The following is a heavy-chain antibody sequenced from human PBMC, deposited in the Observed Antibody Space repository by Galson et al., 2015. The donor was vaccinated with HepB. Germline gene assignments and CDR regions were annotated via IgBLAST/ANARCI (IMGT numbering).Heavy chain of an antibody. D-gene: IGHD5-12*01. CDR1: GGSFSGYY. J-gene: IGHJ4*02. CDR2: INHSGST. CDR3: ARGKWVRSAIDY. V-gene: IGHV4-34*01. Sequence: ETLSLTCAVYGGSFSGYYWSWIRQPPGKGLEWIGEINHSGSTNYNPALKSRVTISVGTSKNQFSLSLTSVTAADTAVYYCARGKWVRSAIDYWGQGTLVTVSS.